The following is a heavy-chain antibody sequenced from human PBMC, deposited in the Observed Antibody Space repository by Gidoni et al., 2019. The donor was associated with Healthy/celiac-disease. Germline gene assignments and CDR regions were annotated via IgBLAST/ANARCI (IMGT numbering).Heavy chain of an antibody. J-gene: IGHJ3*02. V-gene: IGHV3-30-3*01. D-gene: IGHD2-2*01. Sequence: GSNKYYADSVKGRFTISRDNSKNTLYLQMNSLRAEDTAVYYCARDDIVVVPAAMGAFDIWGQGTMVTVSS. CDR3: ARDDIVVVPAAMGAFDI. CDR2: GSNK.